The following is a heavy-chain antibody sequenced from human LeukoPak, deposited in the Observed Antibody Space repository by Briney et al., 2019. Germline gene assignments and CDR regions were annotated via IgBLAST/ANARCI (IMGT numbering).Heavy chain of an antibody. Sequence: SVKVSCKASGGTFSSYAISWVRQAPGQGLEWMGGIIPIFGTANYAQKFQGRVTIAADESTSTAYMELSSLRSEDTAVYYCARSGHDYYDSSGYYPYYYYGMDVWGQGITVTVSS. CDR1: GGTFSSYA. D-gene: IGHD3-22*01. CDR2: IIPIFGTA. CDR3: ARSGHDYYDSSGYYPYYYYGMDV. J-gene: IGHJ6*02. V-gene: IGHV1-69*13.